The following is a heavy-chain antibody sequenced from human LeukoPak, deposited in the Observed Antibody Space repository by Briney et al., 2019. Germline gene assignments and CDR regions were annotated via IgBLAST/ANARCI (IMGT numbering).Heavy chain of an antibody. Sequence: ASVKVSCKVSGYTLTELSMHWVRQAPGKGLEWMGWISAYNGNTNYAQKLQGRVTMTTDTSTSTAYMELRSLRSDDTAVYYCARDLGLVVPAAISDYWGQGTLVTVSS. CDR3: ARDLGLVVPAAISDY. V-gene: IGHV1-18*01. D-gene: IGHD2-2*01. J-gene: IGHJ4*02. CDR2: ISAYNGNT. CDR1: GYTLTELS.